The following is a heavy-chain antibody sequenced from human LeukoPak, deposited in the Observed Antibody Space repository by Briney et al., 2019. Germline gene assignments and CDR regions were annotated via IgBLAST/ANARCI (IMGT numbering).Heavy chain of an antibody. J-gene: IGHJ4*02. CDR3: VRLRRNNDRSGYYYYDY. CDR1: GYTFSDFS. V-gene: IGHV3-21*01. Sequence: GGSLTLSCAASGYTFSDFSVNWVRQAPGKGLEWVSSISVRSNYRYYADSVRGRFTISRDDARDSLFLQMNSLRAEDTAVYFCVRLRRNNDRSGYYYYDYWGQGTLVTVSS. D-gene: IGHD3-22*01. CDR2: ISVRSNYR.